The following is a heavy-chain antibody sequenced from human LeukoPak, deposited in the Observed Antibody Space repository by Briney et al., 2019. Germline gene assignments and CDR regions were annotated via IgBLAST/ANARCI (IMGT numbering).Heavy chain of an antibody. V-gene: IGHV1-2*02. CDR3: ARINYDFPLHYMDV. Sequence: ASVKVSCKASGYTFTGYYMHWVRQAPGQGLEWMGWINPNSGGTNYAQKFQGRVTMTRDTSISTAYMELSRLRSDDTAVYYCARINYDFPLHYMDVWGKGTTVTVSS. J-gene: IGHJ6*03. D-gene: IGHD3-3*01. CDR2: INPNSGGT. CDR1: GYTFTGYY.